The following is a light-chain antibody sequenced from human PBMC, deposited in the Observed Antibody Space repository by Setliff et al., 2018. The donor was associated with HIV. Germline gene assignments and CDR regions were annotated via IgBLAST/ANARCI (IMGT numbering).Light chain of an antibody. V-gene: IGLV2-23*02. CDR2: DVR. J-gene: IGLJ2*01. Sequence: QSVLTQPASVSVSPGQSITIPCTGTSSDVGSYNLVSWYQHHPGKAPKLMIYDVRKRPSGASDRFSGSKSDNTASLTISGLQAEDEAHYYCCSYAGSGTVIFGGGTKVTVL. CDR1: SSDVGSYNL. CDR3: CSYAGSGTVI.